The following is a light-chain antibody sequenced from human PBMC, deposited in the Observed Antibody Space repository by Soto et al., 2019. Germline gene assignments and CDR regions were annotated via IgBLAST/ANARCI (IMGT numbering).Light chain of an antibody. CDR1: QSINNW. V-gene: IGKV1-5*03. CDR3: HQYGSYPWT. Sequence: DIQMTQSPSTLSASVGDRVTITCRASQSINNWLAWYQQKPGKAPKLLVSQASTLENGVPSRLSGSGSGTDFTLAISSLQPDDFATYYCHQYGSYPWTFGQGTEV. CDR2: QAS. J-gene: IGKJ1*01.